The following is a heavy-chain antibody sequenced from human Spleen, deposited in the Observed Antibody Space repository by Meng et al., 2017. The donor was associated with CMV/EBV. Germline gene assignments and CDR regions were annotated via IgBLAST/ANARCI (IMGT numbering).Heavy chain of an antibody. CDR2: INHSGST. J-gene: IGHJ1*01. CDR3: ARPGCNSWYSTEYFHH. CDR1: GGSFSGYY. V-gene: IGHV4-34*01. Sequence: GSLRLSCAVYGGSFSGYYWSWIRQPPGKGLEWIGEINHSGSTNYNPSLKSRVTISVDTSKNQFSLKLSSVTAADTAVYYCARPGCNSWYSTEYFHHWGQGTLVTVSS. D-gene: IGHD6-13*01.